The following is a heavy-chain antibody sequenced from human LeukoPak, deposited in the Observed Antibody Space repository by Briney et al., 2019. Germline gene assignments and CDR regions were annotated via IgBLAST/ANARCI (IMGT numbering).Heavy chain of an antibody. CDR2: ISGSGGST. D-gene: IGHD3-22*01. V-gene: IGHV3-23*01. Sequence: GGSLRLSCAASGFTFSSYAMSWVRQAPGKGLEWVSAISGSGGSTYYADSVKGRFTISRDNSKNTLYLQMNSLRAEDTAVYYCAKDLRTYDSSGQTFDYWGQGTLVTVSS. CDR1: GFTFSSYA. J-gene: IGHJ4*02. CDR3: AKDLRTYDSSGQTFDY.